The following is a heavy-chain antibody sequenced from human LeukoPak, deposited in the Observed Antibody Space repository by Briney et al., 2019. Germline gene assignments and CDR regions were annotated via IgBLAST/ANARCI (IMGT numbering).Heavy chain of an antibody. CDR3: ARVEHNWIDP. CDR2: IDPNSGGT. V-gene: IGHV1-2*02. J-gene: IGHJ5*02. CDR1: GYTFTGYY. Sequence: GASVKVSCKASGYTFTGYYIHWVRQAPGQGLEWMGWIDPNSGGTNYAQKFQGRVTMTRDTSISTAYMELSRLRSDDTAVYYCARVEHNWIDPWGQGTLVTVSS.